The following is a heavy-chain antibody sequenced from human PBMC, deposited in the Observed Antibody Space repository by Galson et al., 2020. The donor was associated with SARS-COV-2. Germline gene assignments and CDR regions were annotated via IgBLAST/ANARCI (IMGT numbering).Heavy chain of an antibody. Sequence: SETLSLTCIVSGGSISIGNYYWSWIRQPAGKGLEWIGLIYTSETKYNPSLKSRVTISVDTSKNQFSLKLSSVTATDTAVYYCAREGGHTRPWNYYYYMDAWGKGTTVTVSS. CDR2: IYTSET. V-gene: IGHV4-61*02. D-gene: IGHD2-2*01. CDR1: GGSISIGNYY. CDR3: AREGGHTRPWNYYYYMDA. J-gene: IGHJ6*03.